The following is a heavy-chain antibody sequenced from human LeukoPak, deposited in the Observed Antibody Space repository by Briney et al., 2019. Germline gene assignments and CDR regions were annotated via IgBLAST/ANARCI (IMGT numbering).Heavy chain of an antibody. V-gene: IGHV1-69*05. Sequence: ASVKVSCKASGGTFSSYAISWVRQAPGQGLEWMGRIIPISGTANYAQKFQGRVTITTDESTSTAYMELSSLRSEDTAVYYCARDPIDDILTGYFPSEGFDYWGQGTLVTVSS. CDR2: IIPISGTA. CDR3: ARDPIDDILTGYFPSEGFDY. D-gene: IGHD3-9*01. J-gene: IGHJ4*02. CDR1: GGTFSSYA.